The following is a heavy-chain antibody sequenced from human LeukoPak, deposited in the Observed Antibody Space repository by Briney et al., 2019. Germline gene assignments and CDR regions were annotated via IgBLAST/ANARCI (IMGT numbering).Heavy chain of an antibody. J-gene: IGHJ3*02. CDR1: GGSISSYY. D-gene: IGHD3-22*01. CDR2: FYHSGST. V-gene: IGHV4-38-2*02. CDR3: ARGPYSYDSSGAFDI. Sequence: SETLSLTCTVSGGSISSYYWSWIRQPPGKGLEWIGSFYHSGSTYYNPSLKSRVTISLDTSKNQFSLKLSSVTAADTAVYFCARGPYSYDSSGAFDIWGQGTMVTVSS.